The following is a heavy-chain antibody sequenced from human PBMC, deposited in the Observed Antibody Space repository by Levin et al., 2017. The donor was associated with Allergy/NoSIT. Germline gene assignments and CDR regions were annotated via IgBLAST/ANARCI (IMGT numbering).Heavy chain of an antibody. J-gene: IGHJ4*02. D-gene: IGHD1-1*01. V-gene: IGHV3-30*04. CDR3: ARDGALDTEGSSFDY. CDR1: GFNFRAYA. Sequence: GGSLRLSCAASGFNFRAYAMHWVRQAPGKGLEWLAIISFDGTNKYSADSVKGRFTVSRDNSNNTLHLEMHGLRTTDTAVYYCARDGALDTEGSSFDYWGRGTQVTVSS. CDR2: ISFDGTNK.